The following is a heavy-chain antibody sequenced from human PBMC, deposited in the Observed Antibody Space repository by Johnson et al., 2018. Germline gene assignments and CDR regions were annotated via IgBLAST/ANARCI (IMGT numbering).Heavy chain of an antibody. CDR3: ARDFSSKRDLDG. J-gene: IGHJ6*02. V-gene: IGHV3-33*01. Sequence: VQLVESGGGVVQPGRSLRLSCEASGFTFSSYALHWVRQAPGKGLEWVAVVGYDASKTYYADSVKGRFTISRDNSKNTLYLQMNSLRAEDTAVYYCARDFSSKRDLDGWGQGTTVTVSS. CDR2: VGYDASKT. D-gene: IGHD2/OR15-2a*01. CDR1: GFTFSSYA.